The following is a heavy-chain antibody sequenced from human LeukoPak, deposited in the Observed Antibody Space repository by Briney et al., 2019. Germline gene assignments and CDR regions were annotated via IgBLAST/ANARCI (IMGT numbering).Heavy chain of an antibody. Sequence: PGRSLRLSCVASGFTLNGYGMHWVRQAPGKGLEWVAVISFDGNKKSYVDSVKGRFTISRDNSKNTLYLQMNSLRAEDTGVYYCARVVRFLEWLPRFGSYFDYWGQGTLVTVSS. V-gene: IGHV3-30*03. CDR3: ARVVRFLEWLPRFGSYFDY. CDR2: ISFDGNKK. D-gene: IGHD3-3*01. CDR1: GFTLNGYG. J-gene: IGHJ4*02.